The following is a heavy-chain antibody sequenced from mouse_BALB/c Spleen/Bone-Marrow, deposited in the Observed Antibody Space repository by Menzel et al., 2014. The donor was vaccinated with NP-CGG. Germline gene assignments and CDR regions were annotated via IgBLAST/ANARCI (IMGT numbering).Heavy chain of an antibody. CDR1: EYEFPSHD. Sequence: EVKLMESGGGLVQPGESLKLSCESNEYEFPSHDMSWVRKTPEKRLELVAAINSDGGSTYYPDTMERRFIISRDNSKKTLCLQMSSLRSEDTAFYYCARHGDYYGSSLFAYWGQGTLVTVSA. J-gene: IGHJ3*01. CDR2: INSDGGST. CDR3: ARHGDYYGSSLFAY. V-gene: IGHV5-2*01. D-gene: IGHD1-1*01.